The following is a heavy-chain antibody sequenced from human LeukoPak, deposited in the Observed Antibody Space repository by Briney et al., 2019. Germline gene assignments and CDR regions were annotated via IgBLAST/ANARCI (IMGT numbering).Heavy chain of an antibody. CDR2: IYYSGRT. D-gene: IGHD5-12*01. CDR1: GGSISSSSYY. Sequence: SETLSLTCTVSGGSISSSSYYWGWIRQPPGKGLEWIGSIYYSGRTYYNPSLKSRVTISVDTSKNQFSLKLSSVTAADTAVYYCAESDSGYFFDYWGQGTLVTVSS. V-gene: IGHV4-39*01. CDR3: AESDSGYFFDY. J-gene: IGHJ4*02.